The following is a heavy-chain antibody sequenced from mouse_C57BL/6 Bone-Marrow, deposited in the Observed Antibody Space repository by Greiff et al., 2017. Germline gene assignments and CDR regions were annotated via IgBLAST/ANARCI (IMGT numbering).Heavy chain of an antibody. V-gene: IGHV1-82*01. Sequence: VQRVESGPELVKPGASVKISCKASGYAFSSSWMNWVKQRPGKGLEWIGRIYPGDGDTNYTGKFKGKATLTADKSSSTAYMQLSSLTSEDSAVYFCAWGCADVDYWGQGTTLTVSS. CDR1: GYAFSSSW. CDR3: AWGCADVDY. CDR2: IYPGDGDT. J-gene: IGHJ2*01. D-gene: IGHD3-3*01.